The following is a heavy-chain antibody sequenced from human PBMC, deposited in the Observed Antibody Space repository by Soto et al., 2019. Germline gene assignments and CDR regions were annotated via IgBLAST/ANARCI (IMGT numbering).Heavy chain of an antibody. V-gene: IGHV3-9*01. CDR2: ISWNSGSI. Sequence: EVQLVESGGGLVQPGRSLRLSCAASGFTFDDYAMHWVRQAPGKGLEWVSGISWNSGSIGYADSVKGRFTISRDNAKNSLYLQMNSLRAEDTALYYCAKDSSGFIDYWGQGTLVSVSS. CDR1: GFTFDDYA. D-gene: IGHD6-19*01. J-gene: IGHJ4*02. CDR3: AKDSSGFIDY.